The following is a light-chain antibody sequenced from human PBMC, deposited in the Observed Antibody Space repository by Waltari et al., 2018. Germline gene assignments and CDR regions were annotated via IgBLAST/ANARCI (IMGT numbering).Light chain of an antibody. CDR2: AAS. V-gene: IGKV1-9*01. Sequence: TITCRASQGINSFLAWYQQKPGKAPKLLIYAASTLQSGVPSRFSGSGSGTEFTLTISSLQPEDFAAYSCQQLSTYPWTFGQGTRLEIK. CDR3: QQLSTYPWT. J-gene: IGKJ2*02. CDR1: QGINSF.